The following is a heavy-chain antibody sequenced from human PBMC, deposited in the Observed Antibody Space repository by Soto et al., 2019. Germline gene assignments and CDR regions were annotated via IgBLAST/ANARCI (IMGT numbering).Heavy chain of an antibody. J-gene: IGHJ4*02. Sequence: DLVKGRFTISRDNAKNSLYLQMNSLRAEDTAVYYCARGRADYDFWSGYSGYWGQGTLVTVSS. V-gene: IGHV3-21*01. CDR3: ARGRADYDFWSGYSGY. D-gene: IGHD3-3*01.